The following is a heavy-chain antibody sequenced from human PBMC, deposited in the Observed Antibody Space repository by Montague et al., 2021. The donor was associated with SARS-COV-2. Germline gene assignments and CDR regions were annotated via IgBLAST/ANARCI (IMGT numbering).Heavy chain of an antibody. V-gene: IGHV3-23*01. CDR1: GFTFSSHA. J-gene: IGHJ3*02. Sequence: SLRLSCAASGFTFSSHAMSWVRQAPGKGLEWVSTISISGGNTDYADSVKGRFTISRDKSKNTLYLQMNSLRAEDTAVYYCAKDRQLVGDDAFDIWGQGTMVTVSS. CDR2: ISISGGNT. CDR3: AKDRQLVGDDAFDI. D-gene: IGHD6-13*01.